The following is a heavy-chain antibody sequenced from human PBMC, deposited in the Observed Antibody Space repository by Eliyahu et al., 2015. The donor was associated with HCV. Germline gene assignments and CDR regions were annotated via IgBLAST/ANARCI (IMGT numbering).Heavy chain of an antibody. D-gene: IGHD2/OR15-2a*01. CDR2: ISAYNGRT. J-gene: IGHJ6*02. Sequence: YTFTSFAISWVRQAPGQGLEWMGWISAYNGRTQYAQKYQGRVTMTTDASTSTAYMELRSLRSDDTAVFYCVRDIVFWDNYYLGRRGDGQYYAMDVWGQGTTVIVSS. CDR3: VRDIVFWDNYYLGRRGDGQYYAMDV. CDR1: YTFTSFA. V-gene: IGHV1-18*01.